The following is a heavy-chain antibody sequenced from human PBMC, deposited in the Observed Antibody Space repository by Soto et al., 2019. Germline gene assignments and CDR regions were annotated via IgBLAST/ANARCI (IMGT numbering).Heavy chain of an antibody. Sequence: LRLSCAASGFTFSSYCMHWVRQAPGKGLEWVAVISYDGSNKYYADSVKGRFTISRDNSKNTLYLQMNSLRAEDTAVYYCAKDPTMIVVGYYFDYWGQGTLVTVSS. D-gene: IGHD3-22*01. CDR1: GFTFSSYC. CDR2: ISYDGSNK. J-gene: IGHJ4*02. V-gene: IGHV3-30*18. CDR3: AKDPTMIVVGYYFDY.